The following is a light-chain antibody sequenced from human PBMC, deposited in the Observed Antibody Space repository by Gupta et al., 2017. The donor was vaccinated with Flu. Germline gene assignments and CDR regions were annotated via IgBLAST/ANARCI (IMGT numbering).Light chain of an antibody. CDR2: DET. V-gene: IGLV3-21*02. CDR3: QVWDSSSDHPYV. CDR1: NIGSKS. Sequence: SYVLTQPPSVSVAPGQTARITCGGNNIGSKSVHWFQQKPGQAPVLVVYDETDRPSGIPERFSGSNSGNTATLTISRVEAEDEADYYCQVWDSSSDHPYVFGTGTKVTVL. J-gene: IGLJ1*01.